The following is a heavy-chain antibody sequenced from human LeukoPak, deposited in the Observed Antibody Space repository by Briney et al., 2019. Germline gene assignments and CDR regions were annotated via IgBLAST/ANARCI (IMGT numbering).Heavy chain of an antibody. Sequence: PGGSLTLSCAASGFTFSSYAMHWVRQAPGKGLEWVAVISYDGSNKYYADSVKGRFTISRDNSKNTLYLQMNSLRAEDTAVYYCARDPEALDYYDSTMDYYYGMDVWGQGTTVTVSS. D-gene: IGHD3-22*01. CDR3: ARDPEALDYYDSTMDYYYGMDV. CDR2: ISYDGSNK. CDR1: GFTFSSYA. V-gene: IGHV3-30-3*01. J-gene: IGHJ6*02.